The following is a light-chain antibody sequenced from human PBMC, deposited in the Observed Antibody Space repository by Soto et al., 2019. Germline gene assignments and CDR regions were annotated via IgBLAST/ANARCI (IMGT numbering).Light chain of an antibody. CDR3: QKYDTSPQS. V-gene: IGKV1-27*01. CDR2: AAS. J-gene: IGKJ1*01. Sequence: DVQMTQSPSSLSASVGDTVTITCRASQGIIDYVAWYQQRPGKAPKLLIYAASTLHTGVPSRFSGSGAGTDFTLTISSLQPEDVATYYCQKYDTSPQSFGKGTRVEI. CDR1: QGIIDY.